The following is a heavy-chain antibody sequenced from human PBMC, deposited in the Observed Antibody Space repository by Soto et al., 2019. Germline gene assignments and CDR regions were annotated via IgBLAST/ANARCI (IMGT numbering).Heavy chain of an antibody. CDR1: GGSITSYY. V-gene: IGHV4-59*01. Sequence: SETLSLTCTVSGGSITSYYWMWIRQPPGKGLEWIGYIYYSGSTNYNPSLKSRVTMSVDASKNQFSLKVSSVTAADTAVYYCAGGRWVQLPGYWGQGMLVT. D-gene: IGHD5-12*01. CDR2: IYYSGST. J-gene: IGHJ4*02. CDR3: AGGRWVQLPGY.